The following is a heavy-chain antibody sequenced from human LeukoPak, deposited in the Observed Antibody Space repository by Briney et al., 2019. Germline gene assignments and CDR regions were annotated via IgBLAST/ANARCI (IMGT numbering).Heavy chain of an antibody. V-gene: IGHV4-59*08. CDR2: IFHTGDT. D-gene: IGHD7-27*01. Sequence: SETLSLTCSVSGGSISSFYWSWIRQPPGKGLEWIGYIFHTGDTIYNPSLMSRVTISVDTSKSQFSLKLSSVTAADTAVYYCARHPYWGSPFDPWGQGTLVTVSS. CDR3: ARHPYWGSPFDP. J-gene: IGHJ5*02. CDR1: GGSISSFY.